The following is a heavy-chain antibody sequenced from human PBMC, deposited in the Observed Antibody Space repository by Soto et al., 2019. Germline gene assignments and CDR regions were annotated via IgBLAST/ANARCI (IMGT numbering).Heavy chain of an antibody. V-gene: IGHV6-1*01. CDR3: TGITWFRGMDV. CDR1: GDSVSSNIVA. J-gene: IGHJ6*02. D-gene: IGHD3-10*01. Sequence: PSQTLSLTCDISGDSVSSNIVAWNWIRQSPSRGLEWLGRTYYKSKWNNDYALSVKSRITINPDTSKNQFSLHLYSVTPEDTAVYYCTGITWFRGMDVWGQGTPVTVSS. CDR2: TYYKSKWNN.